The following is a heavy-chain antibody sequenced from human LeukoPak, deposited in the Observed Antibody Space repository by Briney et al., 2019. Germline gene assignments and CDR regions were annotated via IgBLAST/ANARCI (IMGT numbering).Heavy chain of an antibody. CDR3: ARHTRSWFGP. Sequence: PSETLSFTCTVSGGSISIYYWSWIRQSPGMGLEWIGYIYYSGSTNYNPSLQSRVTISVDTSKNQISLNLSSVTAADTAVYHCARHTRSWFGPWGQGTLVTVSS. V-gene: IGHV4-59*08. J-gene: IGHJ5*02. CDR1: GGSISIYY. CDR2: IYYSGST.